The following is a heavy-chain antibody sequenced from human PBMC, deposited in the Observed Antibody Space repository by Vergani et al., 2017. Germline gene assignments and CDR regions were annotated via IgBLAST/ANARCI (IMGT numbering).Heavy chain of an antibody. J-gene: IGHJ4*02. CDR1: GFIFSDHY. CDR2: IRNKANDYTT. Sequence: EVQVVESGGGLVQPGGSLRLSCAASGFIFSDHYMDWVRQAPGKGLEWVGRIRNKANDYTTQYAASVKGRFTISRDNSKNTLYLQMNSLRAEDTAVYYCARDPGDGFLEWLHWGQGTLVTVSS. D-gene: IGHD3-3*01. V-gene: IGHV3-72*01. CDR3: ARDPGDGFLEWLH.